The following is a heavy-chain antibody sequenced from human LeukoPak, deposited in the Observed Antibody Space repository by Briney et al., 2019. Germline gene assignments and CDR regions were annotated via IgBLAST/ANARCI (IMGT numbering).Heavy chain of an antibody. CDR1: SYALTSYD. V-gene: IGHV1-8*01. D-gene: IGHD3-10*01. CDR3: ARLSQTPDYYTLGGYYYLGY. Sequence: ASGKFSSKASSYALTSYDMHWVRAATGHGIAWMGWLNPHAGRKGYAQEFQGRITMTRDTSINTAYMELTNLRSEDTAIYYCARLSQTPDYYTLGGYYYLGYWGQGTPVTVSS. CDR2: LNPHAGRK. J-gene: IGHJ4*02.